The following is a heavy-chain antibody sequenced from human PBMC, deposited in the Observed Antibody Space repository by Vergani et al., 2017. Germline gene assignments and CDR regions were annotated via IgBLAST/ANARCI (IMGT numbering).Heavy chain of an antibody. Sequence: QLHLQESGPGLVKPSETLSLTCTVSGGSITSSSYYWGWIRQPPGKGLEWIGNIYHSGGAYYNPSLKGRVTISVDTSKNQFSLKLSSVTAADTAVYYCARARSTLFAELDYWGQGTLVTVSS. V-gene: IGHV4-39*07. CDR1: GGSITSSSYY. J-gene: IGHJ4*02. D-gene: IGHD5/OR15-5a*01. CDR2: IYHSGGA. CDR3: ARARSTLFAELDY.